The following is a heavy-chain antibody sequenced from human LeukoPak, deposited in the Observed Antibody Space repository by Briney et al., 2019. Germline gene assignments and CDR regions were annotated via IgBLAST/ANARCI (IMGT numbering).Heavy chain of an antibody. CDR1: GYSFVGYG. J-gene: IGHJ4*02. Sequence: ASVKVSCKASGYSFVGYGITWVRQAPGQGLEWMGWFNPENGNTNYAQKFQGRVTITRDTSASTAYMELSSLRSEDTAVYYCARDGYSYPRKFDYWGQGTLVTVSS. D-gene: IGHD5-18*01. V-gene: IGHV1-18*01. CDR3: ARDGYSYPRKFDY. CDR2: FNPENGNT.